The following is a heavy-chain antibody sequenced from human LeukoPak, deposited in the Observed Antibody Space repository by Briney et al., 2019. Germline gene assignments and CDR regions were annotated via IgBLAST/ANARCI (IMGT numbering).Heavy chain of an antibody. J-gene: IGHJ4*02. D-gene: IGHD3-10*01. Sequence: GGSLRLSCAASGFTFSSYVMHWVRQAPGRGLEWVAIISYDGSNEYYADSVKGRFTISRDNSKNTLYLQMNSLRAEDTALYYCARDDYGSGSWNDYWGQGTLVTVSS. CDR2: ISYDGSNE. CDR3: ARDDYGSGSWNDY. V-gene: IGHV3-30*04. CDR1: GFTFSSYV.